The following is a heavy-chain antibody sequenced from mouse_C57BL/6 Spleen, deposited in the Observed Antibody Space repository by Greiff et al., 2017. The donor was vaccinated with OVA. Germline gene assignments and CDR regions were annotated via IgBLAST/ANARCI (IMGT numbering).Heavy chain of an antibody. Sequence: QVQLQQPGAELVRPGSSVKLSCKASGYTFTSYWMHWVKQRPIQGLEWIGNIDPSDSATHYTQKFKDKATLTVDKSSSTAYMQLSSLTSEDSAVYYCARRIYGSSSYYFDYWGQGTTLTVSS. CDR1: GYTFTSYW. D-gene: IGHD1-1*01. V-gene: IGHV1-52*01. CDR3: ARRIYGSSSYYFDY. CDR2: IDPSDSAT. J-gene: IGHJ2*01.